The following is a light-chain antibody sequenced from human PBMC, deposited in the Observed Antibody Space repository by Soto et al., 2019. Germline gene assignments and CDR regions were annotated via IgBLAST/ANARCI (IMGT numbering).Light chain of an antibody. CDR1: QTISSW. CDR3: QQSSITPYT. Sequence: DIQMTQSPSTLSGSVGDRVTITCRASQTISSWLAWYQQKPGKAPKLLIQGAYPLQSGAPSRFSGHGSGTNFTLTISSLQPEDSATYYCQQSSITPYTFGQGTKVDIK. J-gene: IGKJ2*01. CDR2: GAY. V-gene: IGKV1-39*01.